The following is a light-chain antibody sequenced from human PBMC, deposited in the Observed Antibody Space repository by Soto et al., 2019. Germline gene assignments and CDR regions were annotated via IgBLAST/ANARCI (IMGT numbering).Light chain of an antibody. V-gene: IGLV1-47*01. CDR1: SSNIGSNY. CDR2: RNN. J-gene: IGLJ1*01. Sequence: QSVLTQPPSASGTPGQRVTISSSGSSSNIGSNYVYWYQQLPGTAPKLLIYRNNQRPSGVPDRFSGSKSGTSASLAISGLRSEDEADYYCAAWDDSLSVPYVFGTGTKVTVL. CDR3: AAWDDSLSVPYV.